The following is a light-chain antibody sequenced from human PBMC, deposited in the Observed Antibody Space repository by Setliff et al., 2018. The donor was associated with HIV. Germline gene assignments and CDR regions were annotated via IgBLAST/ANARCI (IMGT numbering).Light chain of an antibody. CDR1: NSDFVASTS. CDR3: ASKTAGRTWV. J-gene: IGLJ3*02. CDR2: DVT. Sequence: QSVLTQPASMSGSPGQSITISCTGANSDFVASTSVSWYQQHPGKAPKLIIYDVTRRPSGVSNRVSASKSGGTALLTIFGLQTDDEADYYCASKTAGRTWVFGGGTQLTVL. V-gene: IGLV2-14*03.